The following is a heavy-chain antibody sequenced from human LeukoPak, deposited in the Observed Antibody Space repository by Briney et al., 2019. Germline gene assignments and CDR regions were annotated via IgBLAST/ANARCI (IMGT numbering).Heavy chain of an antibody. CDR2: IIPIFGTA. V-gene: IGHV1-69*13. D-gene: IGHD6-19*01. CDR1: GGTFSSYA. CDR3: ARDHSSGGPYFDY. Sequence: SVKVSRKASGGTFSSYAISWVRQAPGQGLEWMGGIIPIFGTANYAQKFQGRVTITADESTSTAYMELSSLRSEDTAVYYCARDHSSGGPYFDYWGQGTLVTVSS. J-gene: IGHJ4*02.